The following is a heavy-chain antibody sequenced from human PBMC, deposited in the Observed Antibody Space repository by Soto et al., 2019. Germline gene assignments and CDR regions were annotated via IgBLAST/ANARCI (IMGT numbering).Heavy chain of an antibody. D-gene: IGHD4-17*01. Sequence: EVRLLESGGGLAQPGGSLRLSYGTSGFIFSSHAMSWVRQAPGKGLEWVSTISGSGGGTYYADSVKGRFTISRDNSKNTLYLQMNTLRAEDTAVYFCAKGGPYGYGPFDYWGQRILVTVSS. CDR3: AKGGPYGYGPFDY. J-gene: IGHJ4*02. V-gene: IGHV3-23*01. CDR1: GFIFSSHA. CDR2: ISGSGGGT.